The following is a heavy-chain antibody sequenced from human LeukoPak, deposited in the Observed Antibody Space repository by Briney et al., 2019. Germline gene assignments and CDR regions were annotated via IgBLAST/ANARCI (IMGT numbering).Heavy chain of an antibody. CDR2: IYTSGST. J-gene: IGHJ4*02. Sequence: SGTLSLTCAVSDGSVSSSYYWSWIRQPAGKGLEWIGRIYTSGSTNYNPSLKSRVTMSVDTSKNQFSLKLSSVTAADTAVYYCVRGIDYWGQGTLVTVSS. CDR1: DGSVSSSYY. V-gene: IGHV4-4*07. D-gene: IGHD6-13*01. CDR3: VRGIDY.